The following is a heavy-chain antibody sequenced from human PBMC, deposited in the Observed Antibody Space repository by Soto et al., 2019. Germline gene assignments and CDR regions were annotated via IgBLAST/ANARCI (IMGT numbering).Heavy chain of an antibody. J-gene: IGHJ4*02. CDR3: AKDYGYYDSSGYFDY. D-gene: IGHD3-22*01. CDR2: ISWDGGST. Sequence: PGGSLRLSCAASGFTFDYYTMHWVRQAPGKGLEWVSLISWDGGSTYYADSVKGRFTISRDNSENSLYLQMNSLRTEDTALYYCAKDYGYYDSSGYFDYWGQGTLVTVSS. V-gene: IGHV3-43*01. CDR1: GFTFDYYT.